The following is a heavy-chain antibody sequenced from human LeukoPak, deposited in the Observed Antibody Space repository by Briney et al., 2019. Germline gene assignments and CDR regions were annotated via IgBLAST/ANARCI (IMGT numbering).Heavy chain of an antibody. CDR2: INQDGSKK. Sequence: GGSLRLSCVASRFTFSNYWMSWVRQVPGKGLEWVANINQDGSKKPYADSMKGRFTISRDNAKETLYLQLNSLRADDTAVYYCAKWGPHCVGDYCPALDSWGQGTLVTVSS. CDR1: RFTFSNYW. D-gene: IGHD2-21*02. CDR3: AKWGPHCVGDYCPALDS. V-gene: IGHV3-7*01. J-gene: IGHJ4*02.